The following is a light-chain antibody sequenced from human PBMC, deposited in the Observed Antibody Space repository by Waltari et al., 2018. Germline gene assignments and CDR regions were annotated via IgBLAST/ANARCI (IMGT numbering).Light chain of an antibody. Sequence: IQMTQSPSSLSASVGDRVTITCRASESIGIYLNWYQQQPGKAPRILISGASNLESGVPSRFGGSGSGTDFTLTISNLQRADFATYYCQQSYRNPRTFGHGTKVDFK. CDR2: GAS. CDR3: QQSYRNPRT. V-gene: IGKV1-39*01. CDR1: ESIGIY. J-gene: IGKJ1*01.